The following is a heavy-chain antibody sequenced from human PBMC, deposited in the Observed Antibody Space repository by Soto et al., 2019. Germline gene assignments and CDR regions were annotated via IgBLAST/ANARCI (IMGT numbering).Heavy chain of an antibody. D-gene: IGHD3-16*02. CDR1: GFTFSSYW. V-gene: IGHV3-7*01. Sequence: GGSLRLSCAASGFTFSSYWMSWVRQAPGKGLEWVANIKQDGSEKYYVDSVKGRFTISRDNAKNSLYLQMNSLRAEDTAVYYCARDQFALHLGELSSDAFDIWGQGTMVTVSS. CDR3: ARDQFALHLGELSSDAFDI. CDR2: IKQDGSEK. J-gene: IGHJ3*02.